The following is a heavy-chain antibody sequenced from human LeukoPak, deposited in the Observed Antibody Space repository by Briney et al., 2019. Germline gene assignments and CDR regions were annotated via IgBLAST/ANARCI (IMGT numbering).Heavy chain of an antibody. J-gene: IGHJ3*02. V-gene: IGHV7-4-1*02. D-gene: IGHD6-19*01. Sequence: GASVKVSCKASGYTFSSYAMNWVRQAPGQGLEWMGWINTNTGNPTYAQGFTGRFVFSLDTSVSTAYLQISSLKAEDTAVYYCASKSSGWRENAFDIWGQGTMVTVSS. CDR1: GYTFSSYA. CDR3: ASKSSGWRENAFDI. CDR2: INTNTGNP.